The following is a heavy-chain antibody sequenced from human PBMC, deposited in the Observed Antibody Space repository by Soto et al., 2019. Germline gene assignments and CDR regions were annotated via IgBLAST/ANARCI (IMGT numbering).Heavy chain of an antibody. D-gene: IGHD1-26*01. Sequence: EVHLEESGGGLVEPGGSMKLSCKVSGFSFSDSAMHWVRQASGKGLEWVGHIRDKANHYATAYAASVKGRFVISRDDSQNTAYLQMSSLKADDTAVYYWTRPPSGSYGDDFDYWGQGTLGTVSS. CDR3: TRPPSGSYGDDFDY. CDR1: GFSFSDSA. V-gene: IGHV3-73*02. CDR2: IRDKANHYAT. J-gene: IGHJ4*02.